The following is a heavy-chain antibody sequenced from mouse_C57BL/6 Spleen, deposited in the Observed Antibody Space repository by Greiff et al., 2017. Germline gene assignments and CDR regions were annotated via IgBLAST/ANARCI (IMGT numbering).Heavy chain of an antibody. V-gene: IGHV1-66*01. Sequence: QVQLKHSGPELVKPGASVKISCKASGYSFTSYYIHWVKQRPGQGLEWIGWIYPGSGNTKYNEKFKGKATLTADTSSSTAYMQLSSLTSEDSAVYYCARANWDGGFAYWGQGTLVTVSA. CDR1: GYSFTSYY. D-gene: IGHD4-1*01. CDR3: ARANWDGGFAY. CDR2: IYPGSGNT. J-gene: IGHJ3*01.